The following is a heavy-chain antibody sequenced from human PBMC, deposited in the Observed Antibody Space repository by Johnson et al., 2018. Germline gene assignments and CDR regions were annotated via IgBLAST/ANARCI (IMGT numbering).Heavy chain of an antibody. CDR3: AKDRSGGYSGGWRGAFDS. CDR1: GFTFSNFG. CDR2: ISYDGRNK. Sequence: QVQLVQSGGGVVQPGRSLRLSCGASGFTFSNFGMHWVRQAPGKGLEWVADISYDGRNKNYADSVKGRFAISRDNSKNTLYVQMDSLRAEDTAVYYCAKDRSGGYSGGWRGAFDSWGPGTMVTVSS. D-gene: IGHD5-18*01. V-gene: IGHV3-30*18. J-gene: IGHJ3*02.